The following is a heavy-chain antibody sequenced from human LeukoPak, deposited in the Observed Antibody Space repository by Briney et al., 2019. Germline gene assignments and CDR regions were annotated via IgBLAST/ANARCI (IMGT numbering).Heavy chain of an antibody. CDR2: IYYSGST. J-gene: IGHJ5*02. V-gene: IGHV4-61*01. CDR1: GGSVSSGSYY. Sequence: SETLSLTCTVSGGSVSSGSYYWSWIRQPPGKGLEWIGYIYYSGSTNYNPSLKSRVTISVDTSKNQFSLKLSSVTAADTAVYYCASNLSGSYYNWFDPWGQGTLVTVSS. D-gene: IGHD1-26*01. CDR3: ASNLSGSYYNWFDP.